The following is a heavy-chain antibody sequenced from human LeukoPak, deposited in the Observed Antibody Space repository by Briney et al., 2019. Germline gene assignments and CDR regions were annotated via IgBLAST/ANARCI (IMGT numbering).Heavy chain of an antibody. D-gene: IGHD3-16*01. CDR3: AREGRLRPSNWFDP. CDR1: GYTFTSHA. J-gene: IGHJ5*02. V-gene: IGHV1-3*01. CDR2: INAGNGNT. Sequence: ASVKVSCKASGYTFTSHAMHWVRQAPGQRLEWMGWINAGNGNTKYSQKFQGRVTITRDTSASTAYMELSSLRSEDTAVYYCAREGRLRPSNWFDPWGQGTLVTVSS.